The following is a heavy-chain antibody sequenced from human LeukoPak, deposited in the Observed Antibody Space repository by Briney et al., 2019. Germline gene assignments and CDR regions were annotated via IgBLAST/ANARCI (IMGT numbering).Heavy chain of an antibody. D-gene: IGHD6-19*01. CDR3: ARLSSGWYYYYYYMDV. J-gene: IGHJ6*03. Sequence: SETLSLTCAVYGGSFSGYYWSWIRQPPGKGLEWIGEINHSGSTSYNPSLKSRVTISVDTSKNQFSLKLSSVTAADTAMYYCARLSSGWYYYYYYMDVWGKGTTVTISS. V-gene: IGHV4-34*01. CDR1: GGSFSGYY. CDR2: INHSGST.